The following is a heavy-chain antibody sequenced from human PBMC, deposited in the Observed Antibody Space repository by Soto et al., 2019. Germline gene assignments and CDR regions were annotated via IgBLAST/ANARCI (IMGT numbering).Heavy chain of an antibody. V-gene: IGHV1-18*01. D-gene: IGHD6-19*01. CDR2: ISAYNGNT. CDR1: GYTFTSYG. Sequence: QVQLVQSGAEVKKPGDSVKVSCKASGYTFTSYGISWVRQAPGQGLEWMGWISAYNGNTNYAQKPQGRVTMNTDTSTSTAYMELRSRRSDDTAVSYWAREGRGWFFYYWGQGTLVTFSA. CDR3: AREGRGWFFYY. J-gene: IGHJ4*02.